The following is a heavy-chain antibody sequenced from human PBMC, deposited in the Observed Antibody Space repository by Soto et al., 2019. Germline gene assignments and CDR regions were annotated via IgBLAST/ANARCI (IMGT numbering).Heavy chain of an antibody. D-gene: IGHD3-22*01. CDR2: ISGSVVRT. CDR1: GFTFSNYA. Sequence: GSMRLSCPASGFTFSNYAMSLVRQAPGKRLEWGTAISGSVVRTYNADSKKGRSTIPRDNSKNTPHLQMNSLRAEDTAVYYCAKGSSSGWAYYYYGMDVWCQGTTVTVSS. CDR3: AKGSSSGWAYYYYGMDV. J-gene: IGHJ6*02. V-gene: IGHV3-23*01.